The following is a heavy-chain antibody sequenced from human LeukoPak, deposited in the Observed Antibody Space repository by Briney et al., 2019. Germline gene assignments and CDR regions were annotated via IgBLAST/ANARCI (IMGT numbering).Heavy chain of an antibody. CDR1: GGTFSSYA. D-gene: IGHD4-23*01. CDR3: AKVPTLNDYGGNSGQIDY. J-gene: IGHJ4*02. CDR2: IIPIFGTA. V-gene: IGHV1-69*06. Sequence: SVKVSCKASGGTFSSYAISWVRQAPGQGLEWMGGIIPIFGTANYAQKFQGRVTITADKSTSTAYMELSSLRSEDTAVYYCAKVPTLNDYGGNSGQIDYWGQGTLVTVSS.